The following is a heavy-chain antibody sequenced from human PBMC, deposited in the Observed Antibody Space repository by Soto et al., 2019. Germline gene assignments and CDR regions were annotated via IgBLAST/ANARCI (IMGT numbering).Heavy chain of an antibody. Sequence: EVHLVESGGGLIQPGGSLRLSCAASGFTVSSNYMSWVRQTPGRGLEWVAVIYSGGNTYYADSVKGRFTISRDNSKNTLYLQMNRLRVEDTAVYYCAKNLALDYGLDVWGQGTTVIVSS. CDR3: AKNLALDYGLDV. CDR1: GFTVSSNY. V-gene: IGHV3-53*01. J-gene: IGHJ6*02. CDR2: IYSGGNT.